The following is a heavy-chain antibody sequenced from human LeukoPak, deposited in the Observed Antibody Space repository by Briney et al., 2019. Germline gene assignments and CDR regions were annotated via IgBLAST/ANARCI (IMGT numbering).Heavy chain of an antibody. Sequence: GGSLRLSCAASGFTFSAYWMHWVRQAPGKGLVWVSRLNTDGSDTRYADSVQGRFTISRDNAKNTLYLQMNSLRAEDTAVYYCARSEAVAWSFDLWGRGTLVTVSP. CDR3: ARSEAVAWSFDL. J-gene: IGHJ2*01. D-gene: IGHD6-19*01. V-gene: IGHV3-74*01. CDR1: GFTFSAYW. CDR2: LNTDGSDT.